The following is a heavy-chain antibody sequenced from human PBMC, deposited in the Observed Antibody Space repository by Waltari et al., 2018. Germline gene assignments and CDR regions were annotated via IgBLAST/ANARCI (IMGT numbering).Heavy chain of an antibody. CDR1: GGSIGRNTFY. CDR3: VREWSSSSSWFDP. J-gene: IGHJ5*02. Sequence: QVQLQESCPGLVKSSETLSLTCTVSGGSIGRNTFYWAWIRQPPGKRMEWMASINYSGSTYYMPSLKSRVTISVDTSRNQLSLRLTSVTAADTAVYFCVREWSSSSSWFDPWGQGTLVTVSS. CDR2: INYSGST. D-gene: IGHD6-6*01. V-gene: IGHV4-39*07.